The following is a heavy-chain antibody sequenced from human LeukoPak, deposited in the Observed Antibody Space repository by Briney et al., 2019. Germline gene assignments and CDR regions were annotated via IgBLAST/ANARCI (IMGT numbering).Heavy chain of an antibody. CDR3: AGLPLRSHFDY. V-gene: IGHV4-59*08. J-gene: IGHJ4*02. CDR1: GGSISSYY. Sequence: PSETLSLTCTVSGGSISSYYWSWFRQPPGKGLEWIGYIYYSGSTNYNPSLKSRVTISVDTSKNQFSLKLSSVTAADTAVYYCAGLPLRSHFDYWGQGTLVTVSS. CDR2: IYYSGST.